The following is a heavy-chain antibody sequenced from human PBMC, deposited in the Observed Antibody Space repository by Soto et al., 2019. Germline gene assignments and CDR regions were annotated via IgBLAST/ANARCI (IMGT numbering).Heavy chain of an antibody. V-gene: IGHV4-39*01. CDR1: GGYISSSSYS. CDR3: ARHTPAISISDH. D-gene: IGHD2-15*01. Sequence: SETLSLTCTVSGGYISSSSYSWGWIRQPPGQGLEWIGLFYYSGSTHYNPSLKSRLTISVDTSKNQFSLKLSSVTAADTAVYYCARHTPAISISDHWGQGTLVTVSS. CDR2: FYYSGST. J-gene: IGHJ4*02.